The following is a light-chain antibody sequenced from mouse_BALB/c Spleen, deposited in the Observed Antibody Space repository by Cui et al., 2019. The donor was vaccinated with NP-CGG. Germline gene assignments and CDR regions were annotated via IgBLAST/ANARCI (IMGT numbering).Light chain of an antibody. Sequence: QAVVTHESAPTTSPGETVALTCRSGTGAVTSNNFANWVQEKPDHLFTGLIGGTNNRVPGIPARFSGSLIGDKATLTITGAQTEDEAIYFCALWYSNHWLFGGGTKLTVL. CDR2: GTN. V-gene: IGLV1*01. CDR3: ALWYSNHWL. J-gene: IGLJ1*01. CDR1: TGAVTSNNF.